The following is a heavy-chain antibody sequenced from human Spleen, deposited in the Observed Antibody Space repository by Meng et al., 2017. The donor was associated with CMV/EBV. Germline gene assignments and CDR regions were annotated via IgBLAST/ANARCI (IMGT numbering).Heavy chain of an antibody. CDR1: GGSISSSNYY. V-gene: IGHV4-39*01. J-gene: IGHJ4*02. CDR2: IYHSGST. D-gene: IGHD3-10*01. CDR3: ARRRGGSGRDC. Sequence: QVQPPESGPGLVKPSETLSRTCTVSGGSISSSNYYWDWIRQPPGKGLEWIGAIYHSGSTSYNPSLQSRVTMFVDTSKNQFSLMLTSVTATDTAVYYCARRRGGSGRDCWGQGTLVTVSS.